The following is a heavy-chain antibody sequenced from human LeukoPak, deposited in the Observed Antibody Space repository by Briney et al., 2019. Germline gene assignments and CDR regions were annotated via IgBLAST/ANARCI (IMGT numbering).Heavy chain of an antibody. Sequence: GGSLRLSCAASGFTFSSYSMNWVRQAPGKGLDWVSVISGSGGTTSYAESVKGRFTISRDNSKNTLYLQMNSLRAEDTAVYYCARSDSPAAWHGASDYWGQGTLVTVSS. CDR3: ARSDSPAAWHGASDY. CDR2: ISGSGGTT. V-gene: IGHV3-23*01. J-gene: IGHJ4*02. CDR1: GFTFSSYS. D-gene: IGHD6-13*01.